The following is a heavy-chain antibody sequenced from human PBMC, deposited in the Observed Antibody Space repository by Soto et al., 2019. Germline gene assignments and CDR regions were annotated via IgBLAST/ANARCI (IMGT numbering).Heavy chain of an antibody. Sequence: KSSETLSLTCAVYGGSFSGYYWSWIRQPPGKGLEWIGEINHSGSTNYNPSLKSRVTISVDTSKNQFSLKLSSVTAADTAVYYCARLDTAKVGATRPFDYWGQGTLVTVSS. CDR3: ARLDTAKVGATRPFDY. J-gene: IGHJ4*02. V-gene: IGHV4-34*01. D-gene: IGHD1-26*01. CDR2: INHSGST. CDR1: GGSFSGYY.